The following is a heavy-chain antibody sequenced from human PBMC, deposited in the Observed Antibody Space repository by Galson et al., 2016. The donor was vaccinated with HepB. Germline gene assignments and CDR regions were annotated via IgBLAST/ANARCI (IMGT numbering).Heavy chain of an antibody. Sequence: SETLSLTCTVSGGSITSSSYYWGWIRQPPGKGMEWIGSIYYSGSTYYNPSLKRRATISVDTSKKQISLKLSSVTAADTAVYYCARHPATVTKFFYYGMYVWGQGTTVTVSS. V-gene: IGHV4-39*01. J-gene: IGHJ6*02. CDR3: ARHPATVTKFFYYGMYV. CDR2: IYYSGST. D-gene: IGHD4-17*01. CDR1: GGSITSSSYY.